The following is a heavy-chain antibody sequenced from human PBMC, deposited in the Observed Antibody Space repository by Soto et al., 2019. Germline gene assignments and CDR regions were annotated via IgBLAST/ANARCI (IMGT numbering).Heavy chain of an antibody. J-gene: IGHJ2*01. D-gene: IGHD6-13*01. V-gene: IGHV3-30*18. Sequence: QVQLVESGGGVVQPGRSLRLSCAASGFTFSSYGMHWVRQAPGKGLVWVAVISYDGSNKYYADSVKGRFTISRDNSKNTLYLQMNSLRAEDTAVYYCAKSGIAAAGIGYFDLWGRGTLVTVSS. CDR1: GFTFSSYG. CDR2: ISYDGSNK. CDR3: AKSGIAAAGIGYFDL.